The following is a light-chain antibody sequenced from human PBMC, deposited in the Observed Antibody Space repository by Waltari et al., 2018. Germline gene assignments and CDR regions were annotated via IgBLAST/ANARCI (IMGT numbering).Light chain of an antibody. CDR1: SSDVGCYNY. Sequence: QSALTQPPSASGSPGQSVTISCTGTSSDVGCYNYVSWYQQHPGKAPKLIIYDVSERPGGVSGCFACTTAGNTASLTISVLQAEDAADYYSNQYAGSSSCVFGGGTKVTVL. CDR2: DVS. CDR3: NQYAGSSSCV. V-gene: IGLV2-8*01. J-gene: IGLJ3*02.